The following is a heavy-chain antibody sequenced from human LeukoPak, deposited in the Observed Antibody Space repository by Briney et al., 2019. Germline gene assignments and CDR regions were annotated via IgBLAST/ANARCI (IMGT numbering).Heavy chain of an antibody. J-gene: IGHJ4*02. V-gene: IGHV4-39*01. CDR3: TRLFDY. CDR2: IYESGTT. CDR1: GGSITSSNSY. Sequence: PSETLSLTCTVSGGSITSSNSYWGWIRQPPGMGLKWIGSIYESGTTYYNPSLKSRVTISVDTSKNQFSLKLSSVTAADTAVYYCTRLFDYWGQGSLVSVSS.